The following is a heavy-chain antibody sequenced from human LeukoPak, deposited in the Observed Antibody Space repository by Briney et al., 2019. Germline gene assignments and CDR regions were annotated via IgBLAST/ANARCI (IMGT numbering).Heavy chain of an antibody. V-gene: IGHV3-64*04. D-gene: IGHD6-19*01. Sequence: PGGSLRLSCSASGFTFSSYAMHWVRQAPGKGLEYVSAISSNGGSTYYADSVKGRFTISRDNSKNTLYLQMNSLRAEDTAVYYCAKGLAYSSGWLFDYWGQGTLVTVSS. CDR2: ISSNGGST. CDR3: AKGLAYSSGWLFDY. J-gene: IGHJ4*02. CDR1: GFTFSSYA.